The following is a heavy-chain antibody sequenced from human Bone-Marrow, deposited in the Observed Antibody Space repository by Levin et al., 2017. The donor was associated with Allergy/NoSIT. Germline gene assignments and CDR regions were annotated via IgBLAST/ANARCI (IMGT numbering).Heavy chain of an antibody. CDR1: GGSISRYY. V-gene: IGHV4-59*08. CDR3: ARRDGAHTSGWYSDA. J-gene: IGHJ4*02. D-gene: IGHD6-19*01. Sequence: GSLRLSCSVSGGSISRYYWSWIRQSPGKGLEWIGYLYHSGSSNSNPSLKSRVTISADASKNQVSLKLTSVTAADTAIYYCARRDGAHTSGWYSDAWGQGSLVIVSS. CDR2: LYHSGSS.